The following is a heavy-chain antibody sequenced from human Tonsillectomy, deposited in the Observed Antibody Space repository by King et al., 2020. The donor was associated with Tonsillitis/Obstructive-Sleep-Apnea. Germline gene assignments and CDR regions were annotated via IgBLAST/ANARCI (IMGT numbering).Heavy chain of an antibody. CDR2: IKQDGRKK. Sequence: QLVQSGGGLVQPGGSLRLSCAASGFTFSSYWMSWVRQAPGKGLEWVANIKQDGRKKYYVDSVKGRFTISRDNAKNSLYLQMNSLSAEDTAVYYCAREGGNVNYGFYYYYGMDVWGPGTTVTVS. CDR1: GFTFSSYW. D-gene: IGHD1-7*01. J-gene: IGHJ6*02. CDR3: AREGGNVNYGFYYYYGMDV. V-gene: IGHV3-7*03.